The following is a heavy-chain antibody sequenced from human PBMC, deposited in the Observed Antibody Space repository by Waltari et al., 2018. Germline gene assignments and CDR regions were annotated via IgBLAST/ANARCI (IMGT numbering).Heavy chain of an antibody. CDR1: GASIRSYY. V-gene: IGHV4-59*01. CDR2: IYYSGNT. J-gene: IGHJ4*02. CDR3: ATLGDFDY. D-gene: IGHD7-27*01. Sequence: QVQLQESGPGLVKPSETLSLTCTVSGASIRSYYWSWIRQPPGKGLEWIGYIYYSGNTNYNPSLKSRFTISLETPKNQFSLKLSSVTAADTAVYYCATLGDFDYWGQGTLVTVSS.